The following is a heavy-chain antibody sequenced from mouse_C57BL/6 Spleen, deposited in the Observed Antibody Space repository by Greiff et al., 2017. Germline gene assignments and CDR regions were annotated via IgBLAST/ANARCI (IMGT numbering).Heavy chain of an antibody. Sequence: EVKLMESGGGLVKPGGSLKLSCAASGFTFSDYGMHWVRQAPEKGLEWVAYISSGSSTIYYADTVKGRFTISRDNAKNTLFLQMPSLRSEDTAMYYCARSAITTVVDYYAMDYWGQGTSVTVSS. D-gene: IGHD1-1*01. CDR3: ARSAITTVVDYYAMDY. V-gene: IGHV5-17*01. J-gene: IGHJ4*01. CDR2: ISSGSSTI. CDR1: GFTFSDYG.